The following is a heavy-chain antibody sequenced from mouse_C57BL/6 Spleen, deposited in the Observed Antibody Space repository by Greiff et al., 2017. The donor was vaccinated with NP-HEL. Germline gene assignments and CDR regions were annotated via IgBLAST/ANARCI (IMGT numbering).Heavy chain of an antibody. CDR3: TRGGEGYYGNYHFDY. CDR1: GFTFSSYA. D-gene: IGHD2-1*01. Sequence: EVQLVESGEGLVKPGGSLKLSCAASGFTFSSYAMSWVRQTPEKRLEWVAYISSGGDYIYYADTVKGRFTISRDNARNTLYLQMSSLKSEDTAMYYCTRGGEGYYGNYHFDYWGQGTTLTVSS. V-gene: IGHV5-9-1*02. CDR2: ISSGGDYI. J-gene: IGHJ2*01.